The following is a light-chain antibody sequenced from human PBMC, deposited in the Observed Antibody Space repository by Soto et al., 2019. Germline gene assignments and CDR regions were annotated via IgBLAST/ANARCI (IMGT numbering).Light chain of an antibody. CDR2: GTS. V-gene: IGKV3-15*01. CDR3: QQHWNWPQT. CDR1: QSVSSN. J-gene: IGKJ1*01. Sequence: EIVMTQSPATLSVSPGERATLSRRASQSVSSNLAWYQQKPGQAPRLLIYGTSNRATGIPDRISGSGSGTEFTLTISSLQSEDFAVYCCQQHWNWPQTFGQGTKV.